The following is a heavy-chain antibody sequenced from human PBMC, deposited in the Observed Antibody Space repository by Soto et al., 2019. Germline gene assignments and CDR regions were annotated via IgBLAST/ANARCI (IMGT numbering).Heavy chain of an antibody. J-gene: IGHJ5*01. CDR3: LRDIIAAAARLFDS. Sequence: PSETLSLTCTVSGGSISSYYWSWIRQPPGKGLEWIGYIYYSGSTNYNPSLKSRVTISVDTSKNQFSLKLSSVTAADTAVYYCLRDIIAAAARLFDSWGQGSLVTGSS. CDR2: IYYSGST. D-gene: IGHD6-13*01. V-gene: IGHV4-59*01. CDR1: GGSISSYY.